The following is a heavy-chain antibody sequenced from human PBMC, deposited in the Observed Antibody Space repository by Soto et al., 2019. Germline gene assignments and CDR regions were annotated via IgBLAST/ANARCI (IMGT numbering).Heavy chain of an antibody. CDR2: ISGGGGTT. CDR1: GFTFSSYA. D-gene: IGHD1-26*01. V-gene: IGHV3-23*01. CDR3: AKDSGGNYYYFQH. J-gene: IGHJ1*01. Sequence: EVQLLESGGGLVQPGGSLRLSCEASGFTFSSYAMSWVRQAPGKGLEWVSAISGGGGTTYYADSVKGRFTISRDDSKNTLYLQMNSLRDEDTAVYYCAKDSGGNYYYFQHWGQGTLVTVSS.